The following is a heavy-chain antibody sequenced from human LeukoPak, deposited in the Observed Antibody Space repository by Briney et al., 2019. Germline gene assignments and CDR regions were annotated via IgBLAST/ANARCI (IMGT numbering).Heavy chain of an antibody. CDR3: ARARVGARNNWFDP. J-gene: IGHJ5*02. Sequence: PSETLSLTCTVSGGSISSYYWSWIRQPPGKGLEWIGYIYYSGSTNYNPSLKSRVTISVDTSKNQFSLKLSSVTAADTAMYYCARARVGARNNWFDPWGQGTLVTVSS. CDR2: IYYSGST. V-gene: IGHV4-59*01. CDR1: GGSISSYY. D-gene: IGHD1-26*01.